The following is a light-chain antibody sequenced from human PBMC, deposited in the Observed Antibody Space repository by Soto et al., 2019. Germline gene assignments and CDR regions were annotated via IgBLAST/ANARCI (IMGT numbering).Light chain of an antibody. J-gene: IGKJ2*01. V-gene: IGKV1-39*01. CDR2: TTS. CDR1: QTIAMY. Sequence: GARVTITCRASQTIAMYVNWFQQKPGKAPKPLIYTTSSLQSGVPPRFSGSGSETDFTLTISRLQPEDSATYYCQQSFTTPYTFGQGTKVDIK. CDR3: QQSFTTPYT.